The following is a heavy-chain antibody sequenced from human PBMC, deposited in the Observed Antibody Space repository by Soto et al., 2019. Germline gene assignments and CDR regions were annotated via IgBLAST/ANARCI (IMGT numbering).Heavy chain of an antibody. J-gene: IGHJ4*02. D-gene: IGHD3-22*01. V-gene: IGHV1-3*01. Sequence: ASVKVSCKASGYTFTSYAIHWVRQAPGQRLEWMGWINVGNGNTRYSQKFQGRLTLTRDTPGNTAYLELNSLISEDTAVYYCGTPQDYDGCLDSWGQGTLVTVSS. CDR2: INVGNGNT. CDR1: GYTFTSYA. CDR3: GTPQDYDGCLDS.